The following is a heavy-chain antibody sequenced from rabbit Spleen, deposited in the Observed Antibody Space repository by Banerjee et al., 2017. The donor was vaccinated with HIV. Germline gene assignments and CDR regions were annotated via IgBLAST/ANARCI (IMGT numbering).Heavy chain of an antibody. J-gene: IGHJ4*01. V-gene: IGHV1S40*01. CDR3: ARGGGVVGDGLNL. Sequence: VESGGDLVKPGASLTLTCIASGVSFGGDSYMCWVRQAPGKGLEWIACIETGSSGFTYFASWAKGRFTISKPSSTTVTLQMTSLTAADTATYFCARGGGVVGDGLNLWGQGTLVTVS. CDR1: GVSFGGDSY. CDR2: IETGSSGFT. D-gene: IGHD1-1*01.